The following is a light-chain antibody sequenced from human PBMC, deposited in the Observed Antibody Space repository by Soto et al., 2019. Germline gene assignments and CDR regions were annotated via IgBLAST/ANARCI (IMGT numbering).Light chain of an antibody. CDR2: VAS. CDR3: QQHNKWPLT. Sequence: EIVMTQSPATLSVSPGDSATLSCRASPSASNNLAWYQQKPGQAPRLLIYVASTRATGIPARFSGSGSGTEFTLTISSLQAEDVAVYYCQQHNKWPLTFGEGTKVEI. CDR1: PSASNN. J-gene: IGKJ1*01. V-gene: IGKV3-15*01.